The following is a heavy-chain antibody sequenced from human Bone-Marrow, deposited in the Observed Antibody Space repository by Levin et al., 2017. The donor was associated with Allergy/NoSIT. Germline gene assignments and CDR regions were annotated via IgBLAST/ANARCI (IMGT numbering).Heavy chain of an antibody. CDR1: GYKFADYW. Sequence: GESLKISCKGSGYKFADYWIGWVRQTPGKGLEWMGIIYPGDSDTRYNPSFEGQVTMSADKSISTVYLQWTSLKASDTGIYYCARTGDWNTSPGWFDPWGQGTQVTVS. CDR3: ARTGDWNTSPGWFDP. J-gene: IGHJ5*02. CDR2: IYPGDSDT. D-gene: IGHD1/OR15-1a*01. V-gene: IGHV5-51*01.